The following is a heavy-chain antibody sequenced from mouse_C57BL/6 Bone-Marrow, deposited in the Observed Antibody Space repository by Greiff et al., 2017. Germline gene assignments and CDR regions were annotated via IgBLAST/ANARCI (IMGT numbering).Heavy chain of an antibody. D-gene: IGHD1-1*01. J-gene: IGHJ4*01. Sequence: QVQLQQSGAELVRPGTSVKVSCKASGYAFTNYLIEWVKQRPGQGLEWIGVINPGSGGTNYNEKFKGKATLTADKSSSTAYMQLSSLTSEDSAVYFCARGGLRGMDYWGQGPSVTVSS. V-gene: IGHV1-54*01. CDR1: GYAFTNYL. CDR2: INPGSGGT. CDR3: ARGGLRGMDY.